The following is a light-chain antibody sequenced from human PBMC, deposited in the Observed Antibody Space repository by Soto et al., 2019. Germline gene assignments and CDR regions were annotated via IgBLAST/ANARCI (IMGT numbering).Light chain of an antibody. CDR1: GSNIGSNA. V-gene: IGLV1-44*01. CDR3: AAWDGSLSAVV. CDR2: SND. J-gene: IGLJ2*01. Sequence: QPVLTQPPSASGTPGQRVTISCSGSGSNIGSNAVNWYQHIPGTAPKLLIYSNDQRPSGVPDRFSGSKSGTSASLAISGLQSEDEADYYCAAWDGSLSAVVFGGGTKLTVL.